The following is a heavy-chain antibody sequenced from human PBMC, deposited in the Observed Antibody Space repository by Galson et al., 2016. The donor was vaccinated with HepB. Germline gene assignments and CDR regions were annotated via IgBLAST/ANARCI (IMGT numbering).Heavy chain of an antibody. CDR2: IKTDGSIT. CDR1: GFTFSNYW. CDR3: ARGRRGAISDFFDS. J-gene: IGHJ4*02. V-gene: IGHV3-74*01. Sequence: SLRLSCAASGFTFSNYWMYWVRQAPGKGLVWVSRIKTDGSITGYADSVKGRFTISRANGKEMMYLQMNSLRAEDTALYYCARGRRGAISDFFDSWGQGTLVTVSS. D-gene: IGHD3-10*01.